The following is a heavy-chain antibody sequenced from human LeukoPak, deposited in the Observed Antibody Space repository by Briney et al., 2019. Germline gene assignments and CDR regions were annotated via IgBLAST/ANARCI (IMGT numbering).Heavy chain of an antibody. J-gene: IGHJ4*02. D-gene: IGHD3-3*01. V-gene: IGHV3-20*04. CDR1: GFPFDDYG. CDR3: ARALDSTPYYDFWSGYYKIDYFDY. CDR2: INWNGGST. Sequence: PGGSLRLSCAASGFPFDDYGMSWVRQAPGKGLEWVSGINWNGGSTGYADSVKGRFTISRDNAKNSLYLQMNSLRAEDTALYYCARALDSTPYYDFWSGYYKIDYFDYWGQGTLVTVSS.